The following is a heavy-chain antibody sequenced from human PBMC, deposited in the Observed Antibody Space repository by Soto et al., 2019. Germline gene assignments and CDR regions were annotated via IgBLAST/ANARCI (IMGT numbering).Heavy chain of an antibody. V-gene: IGHV6-1*01. J-gene: IGHJ5*02. CDR2: TYYRSKWYN. D-gene: IGHD6-19*01. CDR1: GDSVSSNSAT. CDR3: ARSIAVAGTSWFDT. Sequence: PSQTLSLTCAISGDSVSSNSATWNWIRQSPSRGLEWLGRTYYRSKWYNDYAVSVKSRITINPDTSKNQFSLQLNSVTPEDTAVYYCARSIAVAGTSWFDTWGQGTLVTVSS.